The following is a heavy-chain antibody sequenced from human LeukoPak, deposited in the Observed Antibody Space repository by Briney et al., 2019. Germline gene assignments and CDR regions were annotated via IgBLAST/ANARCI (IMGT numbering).Heavy chain of an antibody. V-gene: IGHV3-21*01. CDR2: ISSSGSYI. J-gene: IGHJ4*02. CDR3: ARERY. Sequence: PGGSKRLYCAASGFTLSNYAMTWVRQAPGKGLEWVSSISSSGSYIYYADSVKGRFTISRDNAKNSLYLQMNSLRAEDTAVYYCARERYWGQGTLVTVSS. CDR1: GFTLSNYA.